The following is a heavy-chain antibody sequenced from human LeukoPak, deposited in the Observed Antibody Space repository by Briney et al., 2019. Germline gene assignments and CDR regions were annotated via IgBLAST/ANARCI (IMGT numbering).Heavy chain of an antibody. J-gene: IGHJ1*01. D-gene: IGHD6-13*01. V-gene: IGHV1-2*02. CDR3: ARGGRYSSSWYDFQH. CDR1: GYTFTGYY. CDR2: INPNSGGT. Sequence: GASVTVSCKASGYTFTGYYMHWVRQAPGQGLEWMGWINPNSGGTNYEQRFQGRVTMTRDTSISTVCMELSRLRSDDTAVYYCARGGRYSSSWYDFQHWGQGTLVTVSS.